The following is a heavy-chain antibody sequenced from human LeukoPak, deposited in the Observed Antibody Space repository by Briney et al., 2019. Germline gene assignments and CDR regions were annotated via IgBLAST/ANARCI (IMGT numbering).Heavy chain of an antibody. CDR3: ARDTEVGGTVALGFDY. D-gene: IGHD1-26*01. CDR2: IYTIGNT. Sequence: PSETLSLTCTVSGGSISNYYWSWIRQPAGKGLEWIGRIYTIGNTNYNPSLKSRVTVSLDTSKNQFSLKLSSVTAADTAVYYCARDTEVGGTVALGFDYWGQGTLVTVSS. V-gene: IGHV4-4*07. J-gene: IGHJ4*02. CDR1: GGSISNYY.